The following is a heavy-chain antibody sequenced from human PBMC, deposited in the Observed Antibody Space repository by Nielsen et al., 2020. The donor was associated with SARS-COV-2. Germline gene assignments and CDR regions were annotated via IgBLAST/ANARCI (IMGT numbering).Heavy chain of an antibody. V-gene: IGHV4-61*08. CDR3: ARDYFGDYLDGFDI. D-gene: IGHD4-17*01. CDR1: GGSISSGGYY. Sequence: ETLSLTCTVSGGSISSGGYYWSWIRQHPGKGLEWIGYIHDSGSTYFSPSLKSRVTISLDTSKNQFSLELTSVTAADTAVYYCARDYFGDYLDGFDIWGQGTTVTVSS. J-gene: IGHJ3*02. CDR2: IHDSGST.